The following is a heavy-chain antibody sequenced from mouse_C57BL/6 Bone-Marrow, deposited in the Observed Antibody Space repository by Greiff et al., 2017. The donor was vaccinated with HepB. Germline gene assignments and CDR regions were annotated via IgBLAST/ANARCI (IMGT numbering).Heavy chain of an antibody. CDR3: ARRPFHLCYFDV. J-gene: IGHJ1*03. V-gene: IGHV5-9*01. CDR2: ISGGGGNT. CDR1: GFTFSSYT. Sequence: DVKLVESGGGLVKPGGSLKLSCAASGFTFSSYTMSWVRQTPEKRLEWVATISGGGGNTYYPDSVKGRFTISRDNAKNTLYLQMSSLRSEDTALYYCARRPFHLCYFDVWGTGTTVTVSS.